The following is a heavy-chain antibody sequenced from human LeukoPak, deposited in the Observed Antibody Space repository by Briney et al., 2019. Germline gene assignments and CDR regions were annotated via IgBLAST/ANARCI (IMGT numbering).Heavy chain of an antibody. V-gene: IGHV1-18*01. J-gene: IGHJ4*02. Sequence: GASVKVSCKASGYTFSTYGINWVRQAPGQGLEWMGWINTNNGNTNYAQKFQGSVTMTRDTSTSPAYMELRSLGSDDTAVYYCARKGCFDNCYLFDYWGQGTLVTVSS. CDR2: INTNNGNT. CDR3: ARKGCFDNCYLFDY. CDR1: GYTFSTYG. D-gene: IGHD1-20*01.